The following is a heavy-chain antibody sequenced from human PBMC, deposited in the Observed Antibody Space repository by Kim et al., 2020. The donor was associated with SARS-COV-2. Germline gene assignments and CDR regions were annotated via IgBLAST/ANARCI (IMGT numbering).Heavy chain of an antibody. CDR3: ARGYGSGSYYAPRGAFDI. CDR1: GGSFSGYY. CDR2: INHSGST. J-gene: IGHJ3*02. V-gene: IGHV4-34*01. Sequence: SETLSLTCAVYGGSFSGYYWSWIRQPPGKGLEWIGEINHSGSTNYNPSLKSRVTISVDTSKNQFSLKLSSVTAADTAVYYCARGYGSGSYYAPRGAFDIWGQGTMVTVSS. D-gene: IGHD3-10*01.